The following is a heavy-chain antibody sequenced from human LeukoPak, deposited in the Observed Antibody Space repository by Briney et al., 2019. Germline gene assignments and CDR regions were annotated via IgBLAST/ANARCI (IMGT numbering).Heavy chain of an antibody. Sequence: SETLSLTCTVSGGSITSYYWSWIRQPPGKGLEWIGYIYYSGSTNYNPSLKSRVTISVDTSKSQFSLKLSSVTAADTAVYYCARQYDSSGYYYFDYWGQGTLVTVSS. CDR2: IYYSGST. D-gene: IGHD3-22*01. CDR1: GGSITSYY. V-gene: IGHV4-59*08. J-gene: IGHJ4*02. CDR3: ARQYDSSGYYYFDY.